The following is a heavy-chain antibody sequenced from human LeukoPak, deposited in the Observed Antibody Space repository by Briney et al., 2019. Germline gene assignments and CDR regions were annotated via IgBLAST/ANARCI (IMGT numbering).Heavy chain of an antibody. CDR3: AACDDGDYFDY. CDR2: IYYSGST. Sequence: PSDTLSLTCTVSGGSISSYYWSWIRQPPGKGLEWIGYIYYSGSTNYNPSLKSRVTISVDTSKNQFSLKLSSVTAADTAVYYCAACDDGDYFDYWGQETLVTVSS. CDR1: GGSISSYY. V-gene: IGHV4-59*07. D-gene: IGHD4-17*01. J-gene: IGHJ4*02.